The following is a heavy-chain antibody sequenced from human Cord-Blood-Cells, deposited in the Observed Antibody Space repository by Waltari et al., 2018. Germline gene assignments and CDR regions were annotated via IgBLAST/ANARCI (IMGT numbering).Heavy chain of an antibody. CDR3: ARADYDYIWGSYRYTPYFDY. Sequence: GLVKPSQTLSLTCAVSGGSISSGGYSWRWIRQPPGKGLEWIGYIYHSGSTYYNPSLKSRVTISVDRSKNQFSLKLSSVTAADTAVYYWARADYDYIWGSYRYTPYFDYWGQGTLVTVSS. V-gene: IGHV4-30-2*01. J-gene: IGHJ4*02. D-gene: IGHD3-16*02. CDR2: IYHSGST. CDR1: GGSISSGGYS.